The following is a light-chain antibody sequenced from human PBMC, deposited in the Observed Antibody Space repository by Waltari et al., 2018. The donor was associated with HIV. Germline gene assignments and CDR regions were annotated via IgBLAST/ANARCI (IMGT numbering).Light chain of an antibody. CDR3: CSCPRSGIRYV. Sequence: QSALTHPASVSGSPGKSLTISCPGTSRNVRSDDLVSWYQQHPGEAPKLIIYEVTKRHSGVSNRFSGSKSGNTASLTISGLQAEDEADYYCCSCPRSGIRYVFGTGTKVTVL. CDR2: EVT. V-gene: IGLV2-23*02. J-gene: IGLJ1*01. CDR1: SRNVRSDDL.